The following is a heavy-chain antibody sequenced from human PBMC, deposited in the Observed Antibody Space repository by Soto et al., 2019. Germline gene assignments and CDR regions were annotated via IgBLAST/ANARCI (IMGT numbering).Heavy chain of an antibody. V-gene: IGHV4-31*03. D-gene: IGHD5-18*01. J-gene: IGHJ6*02. CDR2: IYYSGST. Sequence: PSETLSLTCTVSGGSISSGGYYWSWIRQHPGKGLEWIGYIYYSGSTYYNPSLKSRVTISVDTSKNQFSLKLSSVTAADTAVYYCARDRGYSYGNPYYYYYYGMDVWGQGTTVTVSS. CDR3: ARDRGYSYGNPYYYYYYGMDV. CDR1: GGSISSGGYY.